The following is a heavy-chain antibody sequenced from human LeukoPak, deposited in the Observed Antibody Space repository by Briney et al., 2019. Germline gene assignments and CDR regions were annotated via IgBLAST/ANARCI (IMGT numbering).Heavy chain of an antibody. CDR1: GFTFDDYA. J-gene: IGHJ4*02. V-gene: IGHV3-9*01. Sequence: GGSLRLSCAASGFTFDDYAMHWVRQAPGKGLERVSGISWNSGRIGYADSVKGRFTISRDNAKNSVYLQMNSLRAEDTAIYYCARSVVVVPAAPDYWGQGPLVTVSS. CDR2: ISWNSGRI. D-gene: IGHD2-2*01. CDR3: ARSVVVVPAAPDY.